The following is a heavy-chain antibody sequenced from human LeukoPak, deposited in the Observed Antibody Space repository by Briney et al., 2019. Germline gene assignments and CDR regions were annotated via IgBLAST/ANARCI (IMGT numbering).Heavy chain of an antibody. D-gene: IGHD4-17*01. CDR3: ARGGHDYGDYHLDY. V-gene: IGHV4-34*01. CDR2: INHSGST. J-gene: IGHJ4*01. Sequence: SETLSLTCAVYGGSFSGYYWSWIRQPPGKGLEWIGEINHSGSTNYNPSLKSRVTISVDTSKNQFSLKLSSVTAADTAVYYRARGGHDYGDYHLDYWGHGTLVNVSS. CDR1: GGSFSGYY.